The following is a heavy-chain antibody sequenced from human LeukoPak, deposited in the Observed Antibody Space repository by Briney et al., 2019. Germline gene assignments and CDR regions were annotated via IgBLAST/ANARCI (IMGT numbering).Heavy chain of an antibody. CDR3: ARGPYDFSWGPDWFDP. D-gene: IGHD3-3*01. Sequence: GGSLRLSCATSGFTFSDSAIHWVRQASGKGLEWIGRIRSDADSFATAYAASVEGRFTISRDDSENTAFLQMNSLRAEDTAVYYCARGPYDFSWGPDWFDPWGRGTLVTVSS. CDR1: GFTFSDSA. J-gene: IGHJ5*02. V-gene: IGHV3-73*01. CDR2: IRSDADSFAT.